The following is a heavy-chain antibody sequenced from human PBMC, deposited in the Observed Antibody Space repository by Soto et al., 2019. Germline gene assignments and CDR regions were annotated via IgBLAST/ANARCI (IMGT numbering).Heavy chain of an antibody. CDR1: GGSVSSGSYY. CDR2: IYYTGT. J-gene: IGHJ4*02. V-gene: IGHV4-61*01. CDR3: VGDVQGGSYRFDY. Sequence: SETLSLTCTVSGGSVSSGSYYWSWIRQPPGKGLECIGYIYYTGTNYNPSLKSRVTISVDTAKNQFSLRLRSVTAADTAVYYCVGDVQGGSYRFDYWGQGSLVTVSS. D-gene: IGHD1-26*01.